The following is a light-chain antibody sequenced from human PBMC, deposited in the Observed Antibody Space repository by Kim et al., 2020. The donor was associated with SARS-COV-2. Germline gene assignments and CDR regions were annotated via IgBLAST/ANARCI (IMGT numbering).Light chain of an antibody. Sequence: VGPGETATVTCGGDNIGSKSVHWYQHIAGQAPFLVIRDDSDRPSGIPDRVSGSNSGNTATLTITRVEAGDEADYYCHVWDRNNDIVFGGGTQLTVL. J-gene: IGLJ7*01. CDR2: DDS. CDR3: HVWDRNNDIV. V-gene: IGLV3-21*02. CDR1: NIGSKS.